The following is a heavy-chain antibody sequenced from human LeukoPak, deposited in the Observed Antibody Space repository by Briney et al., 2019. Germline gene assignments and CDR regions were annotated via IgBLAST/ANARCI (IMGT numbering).Heavy chain of an antibody. Sequence: GGSLRLSCAASGFTFSSYWMSWVRQAPGKGLEWVANIKQDGSEKYYVDSVEGRFTISRDNAKNSLYLQMNSLRAEDTAVYYCAREQYYDILTGYYPYYYYYGMDVWGQGTTVTVSS. D-gene: IGHD3-9*01. CDR3: AREQYYDILTGYYPYYYYYGMDV. J-gene: IGHJ6*02. V-gene: IGHV3-7*01. CDR2: IKQDGSEK. CDR1: GFTFSSYW.